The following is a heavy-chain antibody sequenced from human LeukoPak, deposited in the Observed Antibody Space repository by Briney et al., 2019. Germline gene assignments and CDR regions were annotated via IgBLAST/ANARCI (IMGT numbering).Heavy chain of an antibody. V-gene: IGHV3-23*01. CDR2: IGSGGVDT. CDR3: ASPKSNWNFFSGDY. D-gene: IGHD1-7*01. Sequence: PGGSLRLSCAASGFTFSSYAMSWVRQAPGKGLEWVPGIGSGGVDTHYADSVKGRFTISRDNAKNSLYLQMNSLRAEDTAVYYCASPKSNWNFFSGDYWGQGTLVTVSS. CDR1: GFTFSSYA. J-gene: IGHJ4*02.